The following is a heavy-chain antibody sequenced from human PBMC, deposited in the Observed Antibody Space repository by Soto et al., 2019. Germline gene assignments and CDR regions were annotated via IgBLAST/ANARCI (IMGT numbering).Heavy chain of an antibody. CDR3: TRGPRPNSTGTGAY. CDR2: IYNDGTYS. J-gene: IGHJ4*02. D-gene: IGHD3-10*01. Sequence: GGSLRLSCAASGFILKMYWMHWVRQSPGKGLVWISRIYNDGTYSDYADSVRGRFTISRDNVNDTLYVQMNNLRAEDSGLYYCTRGPRPNSTGTGAYWGQGTQVTVSS. CDR1: GFILKMYW. V-gene: IGHV3-74*01.